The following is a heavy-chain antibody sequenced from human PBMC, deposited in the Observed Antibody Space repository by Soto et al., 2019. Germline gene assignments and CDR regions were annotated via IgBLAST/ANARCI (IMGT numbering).Heavy chain of an antibody. CDR1: GGSISSYY. V-gene: IGHV4-59*01. Sequence: SETLSLTCTVSGGSISSYYWSWIRQPLGKGLEWIGYIYYSGSTNYNPSLKSRVTISVDTSKNQFSLKLSSVTAADTAVYYCARGGYYGSGSYYNGQGPFYYGMDVWGQGTTVTVSS. D-gene: IGHD3-10*01. CDR3: ARGGYYGSGSYYNGQGPFYYGMDV. CDR2: IYYSGST. J-gene: IGHJ6*02.